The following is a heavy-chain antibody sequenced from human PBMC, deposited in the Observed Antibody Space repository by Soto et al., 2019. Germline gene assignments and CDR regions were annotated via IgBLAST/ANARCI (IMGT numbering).Heavy chain of an antibody. V-gene: IGHV3-30-3*01. CDR1: GFTFSSYA. D-gene: IGHD2-15*01. Sequence: GGSLRLSCAASGFTFSSYAMHWVRQAPGKGLEWVAVISYDGSNKYYADSVKGRFTISRDNSKNTLYLQMNSLRAEDTAVYYCARDSARCSGGSCYFYYYYGMDVWGQGTTVTVSS. CDR3: ARDSARCSGGSCYFYYYYGMDV. CDR2: ISYDGSNK. J-gene: IGHJ6*02.